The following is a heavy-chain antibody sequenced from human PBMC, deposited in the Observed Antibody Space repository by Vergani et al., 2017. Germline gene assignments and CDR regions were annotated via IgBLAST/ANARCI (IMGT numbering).Heavy chain of an antibody. CDR2: IYTSGAT. J-gene: IGHJ4*02. CDR3: ARMGGYDEGDAFRIGYFDS. Sequence: QVQLQESGPGLVKPSQTLSLTCTVSGGSFSTGGQSWTWLRQSAGKGLEWIGRIYTSGATNYNPSLRSRAIMSVDASTKQFSLKLTAVTAADTAVYYCARMGGYDEGDAFRIGYFDSWGPGILVTVSS. D-gene: IGHD3-22*01. CDR1: GGSFSTGGQS. V-gene: IGHV4-61*02.